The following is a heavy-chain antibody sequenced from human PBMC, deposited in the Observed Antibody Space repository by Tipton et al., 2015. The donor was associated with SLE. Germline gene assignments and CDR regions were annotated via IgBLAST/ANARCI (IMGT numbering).Heavy chain of an antibody. CDR3: ARDLGSSSDAFDI. CDR2: IYYSGST. Sequence: LRLSCTVSGGSISSHYWSWIRQPPGKGLEWIGYIYYSGSTNYNPSLKSRVTISVDTSKNQFSLKLSSVTAADTAVYYCARDLGSSSDAFDIWGQGTMVTVSS. V-gene: IGHV4-59*11. J-gene: IGHJ3*02. CDR1: GGSISSHY. D-gene: IGHD6-6*01.